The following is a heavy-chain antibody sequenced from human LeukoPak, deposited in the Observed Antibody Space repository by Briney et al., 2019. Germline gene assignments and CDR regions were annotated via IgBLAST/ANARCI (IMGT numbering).Heavy chain of an antibody. CDR1: GGSISSGSYY. Sequence: SETLSLTCTVSGGSISSGSYYWSWIRQPAGKGLEWIGRIYTSGSTNYNPSLKSRVTISVDTSKNQFSLKLSSVTAADTAVYYCARDWGPGYCSGGSCRVWGQGTLVTVSS. CDR2: IYTSGST. V-gene: IGHV4-61*02. D-gene: IGHD2-15*01. CDR3: ARDWGPGYCSGGSCRV. J-gene: IGHJ4*02.